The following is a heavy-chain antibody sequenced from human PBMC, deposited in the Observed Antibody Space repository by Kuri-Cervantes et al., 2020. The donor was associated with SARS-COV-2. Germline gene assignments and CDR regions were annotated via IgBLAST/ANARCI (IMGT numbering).Heavy chain of an antibody. CDR2: VNHSGST. CDR1: GGSFSGYY. V-gene: IGHV4-34*01. Sequence: GSLRLSCAVYGGSFSGYYWSWIRQPPGKGLEWIGEVNHSGSTNCNPSLKSRVTISVDTSKNQFSLKLSSVTAADTAVYYCARGVDVDTAMVPYFDLWGRGTLVTVSS. D-gene: IGHD5-18*01. CDR3: ARGVDVDTAMVPYFDL. J-gene: IGHJ2*01.